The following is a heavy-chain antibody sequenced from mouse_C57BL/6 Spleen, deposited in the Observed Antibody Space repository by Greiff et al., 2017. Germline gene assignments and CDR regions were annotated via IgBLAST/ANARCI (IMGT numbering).Heavy chain of an antibody. CDR1: GYTFTSYW. V-gene: IGHV1-7*01. Sequence: VQLQQSGAELAKPGASVKLSCTASGYTFTSYWMHWVKQRPGQGLEWIGYINPSSGNTKYNQKFKDKATLTADKSSSTAYMQLSSLTYEDSAVYYYAWDRTPIYDGYYDFAYWGQGTLVTVSA. CDR2: INPSSGNT. J-gene: IGHJ3*01. D-gene: IGHD2-3*01. CDR3: AWDRTPIYDGYYDFAY.